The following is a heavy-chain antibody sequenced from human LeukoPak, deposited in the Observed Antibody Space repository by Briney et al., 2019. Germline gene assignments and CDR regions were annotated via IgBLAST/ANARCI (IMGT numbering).Heavy chain of an antibody. CDR1: GFTFSSYS. J-gene: IGHJ3*02. Sequence: NSGGSLRLSCAASGFTFSSYSMNWVRQAPGKGLEWVSSISSSSSYIYYADSVKGRFTISRDNAKNSLYLQMNSLRAEDTAVYYCARDCIAAAALSDAFDIWGQGTMVTVSS. CDR2: ISSSSSYI. V-gene: IGHV3-21*01. D-gene: IGHD6-13*01. CDR3: ARDCIAAAALSDAFDI.